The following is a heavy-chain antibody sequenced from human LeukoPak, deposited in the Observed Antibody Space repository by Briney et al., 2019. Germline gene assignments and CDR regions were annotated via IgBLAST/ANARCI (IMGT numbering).Heavy chain of an antibody. CDR3: ARRAGGYSHPYDY. CDR1: GFTVSDNY. D-gene: IGHD4-23*01. Sequence: PGGSLRLSCAVSGFTVSDNYMSWVRQAPGKGLEWVSLIYSGGTTYYADSVKGRLTISRDNSKNTLYLQMNSLRAEDTAVYYCARRAGGYSHPYDYWGQGILVTVSS. V-gene: IGHV3-53*01. CDR2: IYSGGTT. J-gene: IGHJ4*02.